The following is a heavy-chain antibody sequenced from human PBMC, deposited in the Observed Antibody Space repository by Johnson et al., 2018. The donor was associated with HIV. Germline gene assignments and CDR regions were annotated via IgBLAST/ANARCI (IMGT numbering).Heavy chain of an antibody. CDR3: ANVRWPDAFDS. CDR2: ISHDGINK. D-gene: IGHD4-23*01. Sequence: QVQLVESGGGVVQPGRSLRLSCAASGFIFSSYAMHWVRQAPGRGLESMALISHDGINKYYADSVSGRFTISRDNSKSTLYLQMNSLRAEDTAVYYCANVRWPDAFDSWGQGTMVTVSS. CDR1: GFIFSSYA. V-gene: IGHV3-30*14. J-gene: IGHJ3*02.